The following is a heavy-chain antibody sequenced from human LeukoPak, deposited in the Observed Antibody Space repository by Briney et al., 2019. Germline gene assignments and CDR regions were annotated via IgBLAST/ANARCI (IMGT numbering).Heavy chain of an antibody. J-gene: IGHJ4*02. CDR3: AKDRPNYYESNGHYYRRDGDY. Sequence: PGLSLRLACAACGLTFNIYDKTCVRRAPGKGLEWVSSISRKGDYTYYEDSVKGRFTISRDNSKNTLYLQMNSLRAEDTAIYYCAKDRPNYYESNGHYYRRDGDYWGQGTLVTVSS. CDR1: GLTFNIYD. CDR2: ISRKGDYT. D-gene: IGHD3-22*01. V-gene: IGHV3-23*01.